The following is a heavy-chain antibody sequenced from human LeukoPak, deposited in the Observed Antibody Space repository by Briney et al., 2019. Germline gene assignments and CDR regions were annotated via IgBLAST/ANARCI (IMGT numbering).Heavy chain of an antibody. V-gene: IGHV3-21*01. CDR2: ISSSSSYI. D-gene: IGHD3-16*02. Sequence: GGSLRLSCAASGFTVSSNYMSWVRQAPGKGLEWVSSISSSSSYIYYADSVKGRFTISRDNAKNSLYLQMNSLRAEDTAVYYCARVRGYDYVWGSYRWGAFDIWGQGTMVTVSS. CDR3: ARVRGYDYVWGSYRWGAFDI. CDR1: GFTVSSNY. J-gene: IGHJ3*02.